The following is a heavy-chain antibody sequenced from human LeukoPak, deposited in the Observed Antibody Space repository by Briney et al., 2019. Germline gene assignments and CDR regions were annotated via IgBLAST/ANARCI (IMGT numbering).Heavy chain of an antibody. Sequence: PSQTLSLTCAVSGGSISSGGYSWSRVRQPPGKGLEWIGYIYHSGSTYYNPSLKSRVTISVDRSKNQFSLKLSSVTAADTAVYYCARQAYCGGDCSSPFDYWGQGTLVTVSS. J-gene: IGHJ4*02. CDR1: GGSISSGGYS. D-gene: IGHD2-21*02. V-gene: IGHV4-30-2*01. CDR2: IYHSGST. CDR3: ARQAYCGGDCSSPFDY.